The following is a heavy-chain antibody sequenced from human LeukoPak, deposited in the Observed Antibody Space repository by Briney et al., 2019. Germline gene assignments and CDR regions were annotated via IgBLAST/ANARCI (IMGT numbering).Heavy chain of an antibody. D-gene: IGHD3-10*01. CDR1: GFTFDDYA. J-gene: IGHJ4*02. CDR2: ISWNSGSI. V-gene: IGHV3-9*01. CDR3: AKWTRTTLFRGDRARFDS. Sequence: GGSLRLPCAASGFTFDDYAMHWVRQGPGKGLEWVSGISWNSGSIGYADSVKGRFTISRDNAKNSLYLQMNSLRAGDTALYYCAKWTRTTLFRGDRARFDSWGQGTLVTVSS.